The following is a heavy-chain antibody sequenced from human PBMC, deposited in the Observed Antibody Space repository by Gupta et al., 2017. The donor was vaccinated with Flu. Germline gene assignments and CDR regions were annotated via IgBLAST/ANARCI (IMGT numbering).Heavy chain of an antibody. J-gene: IGHJ6*02. Sequence: EVQLVESGGGLVQPGRSLRLSCAASGFTFDDYAMHWVRQAPGKGLEWVSGISWNSGSIGYADSVKGRFTISRDNAKNSLYLQMNSLRAEDTALYYCAKDIRQYYYYGMDVWGQGTTVTVSS. CDR3: AKDIRQYYYYGMDV. V-gene: IGHV3-9*01. CDR2: ISWNSGSI. D-gene: IGHD6-6*01. CDR1: GFTFDDYA.